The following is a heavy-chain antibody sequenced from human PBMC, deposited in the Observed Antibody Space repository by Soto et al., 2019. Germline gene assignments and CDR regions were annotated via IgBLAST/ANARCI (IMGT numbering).Heavy chain of an antibody. V-gene: IGHV1-69*13. CDR2: IIPIFGTA. D-gene: IGHD2-2*01. J-gene: IGHJ6*02. CDR3: ARREGLGRIVVVPAAQSPGYYYYGMDV. CDR1: GGTFSSYA. Sequence: ASVKVSCKASGGTFSSYAISWVRQAPGQGLEWMGGIIPIFGTANYAQKFQGRVTITADESTSTAYMELSSLRSEDTAVYYCARREGLGRIVVVPAAQSPGYYYYGMDVWGQGTTVTVSS.